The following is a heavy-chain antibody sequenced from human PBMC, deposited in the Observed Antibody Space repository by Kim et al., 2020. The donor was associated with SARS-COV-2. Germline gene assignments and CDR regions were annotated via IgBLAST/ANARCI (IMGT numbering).Heavy chain of an antibody. D-gene: IGHD4-17*01. CDR3: ARNFPRGDYASGLDV. Sequence: DSVKGRFTVSRDNSEKTVSLQMNSLGAEDTAVYYCARNFPRGDYASGLDVWGQGTTVTVSS. J-gene: IGHJ6*02. V-gene: IGHV3-30*01.